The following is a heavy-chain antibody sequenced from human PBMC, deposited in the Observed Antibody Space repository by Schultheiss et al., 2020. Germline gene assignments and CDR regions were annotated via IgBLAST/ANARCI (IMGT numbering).Heavy chain of an antibody. CDR1: GFTFSSYG. Sequence: GGSLRLSCAASGFTFSSYGMHWVRQAPGKGLEWVAVISYDGSNKYYADSVKGRFTISRDNAKNTLYLQMNSLRAEDTAVYYCAKDHPILRYFDWSRLYGMDVWGQGNTGTVSS. V-gene: IGHV3-30*18. CDR2: ISYDGSNK. CDR3: AKDHPILRYFDWSRLYGMDV. J-gene: IGHJ6*02. D-gene: IGHD3-9*01.